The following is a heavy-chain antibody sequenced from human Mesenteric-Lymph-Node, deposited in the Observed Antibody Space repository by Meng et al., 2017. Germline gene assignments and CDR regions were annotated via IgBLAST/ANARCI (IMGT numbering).Heavy chain of an antibody. CDR2: IYYSGIT. CDR1: GGSVSSTTYY. Sequence: SETLSLTCTVSGGSVSSTTYYWGWIRQTPGKGLDWIGYIYYSGITNYNHSLKSRVTISVDTSKNQFPLKQSSVTAADKAIYNCERDTDRAKAGYWGQGTLVTVSS. D-gene: IGHD6-25*01. V-gene: IGHV4-61*01. J-gene: IGHJ4*02. CDR3: ERDTDRAKAGY.